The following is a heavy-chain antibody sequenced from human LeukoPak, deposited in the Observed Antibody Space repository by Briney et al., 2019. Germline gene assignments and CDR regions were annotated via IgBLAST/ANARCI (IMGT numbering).Heavy chain of an antibody. V-gene: IGHV4-59*01. J-gene: IGHJ5*02. CDR3: ARDQMGMNWFDP. CDR2: IYYSGST. CDR1: GGSITSYY. D-gene: IGHD1-26*01. Sequence: SETLSLTCTASGGSITSYYRSWIRQSPGKGLEWIGYIYYSGSTNYNPSLKSRVTISIDTSKNQFSLKLSSVTAADTAVYYCARDQMGMNWFDPWGQGTLVTVSS.